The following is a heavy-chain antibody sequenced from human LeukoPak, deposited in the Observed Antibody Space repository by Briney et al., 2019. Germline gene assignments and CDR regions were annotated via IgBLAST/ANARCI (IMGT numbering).Heavy chain of an antibody. J-gene: IGHJ4*02. Sequence: SETLSLTCTVSGDSMSSGARWGWVRQSPGKGLEWIGEIYHSGSTNYNPSLRGRVTLSVDNSNNHFSLDLSSVTAADTAFYYCARRGYSGNEAYFAYWGQGTLVTVSS. D-gene: IGHD5-12*01. V-gene: IGHV4-4*02. CDR1: GDSMSSGAR. CDR3: ARRGYSGNEAYFAY. CDR2: IYHSGST.